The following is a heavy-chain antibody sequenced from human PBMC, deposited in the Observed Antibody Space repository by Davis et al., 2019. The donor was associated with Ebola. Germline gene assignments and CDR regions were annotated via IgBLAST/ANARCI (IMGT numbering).Heavy chain of an antibody. V-gene: IGHV3-21*05. Sequence: GGSLRLSCAASGFTFSSYAMHWVRQAPGKGLEWVSYISSSSSYTNYADSVKGRFTISRDNAKNSLYLQMNSLRAEDTAVYYCARLVVVHVDYFDYWGQGTLVTVSS. J-gene: IGHJ4*02. CDR3: ARLVVVHVDYFDY. D-gene: IGHD2-2*01. CDR1: GFTFSSYA. CDR2: ISSSSSYT.